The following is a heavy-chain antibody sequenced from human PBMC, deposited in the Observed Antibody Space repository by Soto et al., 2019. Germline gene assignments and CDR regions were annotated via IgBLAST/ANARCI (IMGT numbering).Heavy chain of an antibody. CDR1: GYTFTGYY. CDR2: INPNSGGT. Sequence: ASLKVSCKASGYTFTGYYMHWVRQAPGQGLEWMGWINPNSGGTNYAQKFQGWVTMTRDTSISTAYMELSRLRSDDTAVYYCARAYVGGYYYDSSGYYDYWGQGTLVTVSS. V-gene: IGHV1-2*04. CDR3: ARAYVGGYYYDSSGYYDY. J-gene: IGHJ4*02. D-gene: IGHD3-22*01.